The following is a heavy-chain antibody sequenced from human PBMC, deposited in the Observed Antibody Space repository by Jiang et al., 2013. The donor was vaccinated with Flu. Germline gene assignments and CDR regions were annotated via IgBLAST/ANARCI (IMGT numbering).Heavy chain of an antibody. CDR2: INHSGST. CDR1: GGSFSGYY. V-gene: IGHV4-34*01. J-gene: IGHJ6*04. Sequence: LLKPSETLSLTCAVYGGSFSGYYWSWIRQPPGKGLEWIGEINHSGSTNYNPSLKSRVTISVDTSKNQFSLKLSSVTAADTAVYYCARGVAGDVWGKGTTVTVSS. CDR3: ARGVAGDV. D-gene: IGHD6-19*01.